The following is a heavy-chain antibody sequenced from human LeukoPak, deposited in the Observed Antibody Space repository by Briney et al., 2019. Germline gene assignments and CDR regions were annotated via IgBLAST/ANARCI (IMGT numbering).Heavy chain of an antibody. V-gene: IGHV4-34*01. J-gene: IGHJ4*02. D-gene: IGHD6-19*01. CDR3: ARVQIAVAGVDY. CDR2: INHSGST. Sequence: SETLSLTCAVYGGSFSGYYWSWIRQPPGKGLEWIGEINHSGSTNYNPSLKSRVTISVDTSKNQFSLKLSSVTAADTAVYYCARVQIAVAGVDYWGQGTLVTVSS. CDR1: GGSFSGYY.